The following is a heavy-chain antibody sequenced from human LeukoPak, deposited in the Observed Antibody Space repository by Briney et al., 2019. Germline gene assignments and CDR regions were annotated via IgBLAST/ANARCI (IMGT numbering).Heavy chain of an antibody. V-gene: IGHV4-39*07. CDR3: ARSVEGYCSGGSCYYYYYYMDV. CDR2: IYYSGST. J-gene: IGHJ6*03. D-gene: IGHD2-15*01. CDR1: GGSISSSSYY. Sequence: KPSETLSLTCTVSGGSISSSSYYWGWIRQPPGKGLEWIGSIYYSGSTYYNPSLKSRVTISVDTSKNQFSLKLSSVTAADTAVYYCARSVEGYCSGGSCYYYYYYMDVWGKGTTVTVSS.